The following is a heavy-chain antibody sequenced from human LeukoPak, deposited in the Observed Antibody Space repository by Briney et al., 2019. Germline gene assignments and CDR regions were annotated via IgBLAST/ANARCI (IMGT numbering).Heavy chain of an antibody. CDR1: GFTFSSYA. D-gene: IGHD1-26*01. V-gene: IGHV3-30*02. CDR3: ARAFGGGATDAVYY. Sequence: GGSLRLSCAASGFTFSSYAMHWVRQAPGKGLEWVAFIRYDGSNKYYADSVKGRFTISRDNSKNTLYLQMNSLRDEDTAVYYCARAFGGGATDAVYYWGQGTLVTVSS. J-gene: IGHJ4*02. CDR2: IRYDGSNK.